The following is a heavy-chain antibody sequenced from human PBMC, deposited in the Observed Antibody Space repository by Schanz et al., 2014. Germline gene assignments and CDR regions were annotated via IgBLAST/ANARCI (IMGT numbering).Heavy chain of an antibody. CDR1: GFIFGSSV. Sequence: EVQLLESGGGLVQPGGSLRLSCAASGFIFGSSVMAWVRQAPGKGLEWVSGITGASDHIDYAESVKGRFTISRDNSKSTLYLQMNSLRAEDTAVYYCAKTPREYCNYDNCPNWFDSWGQGTLVTASS. D-gene: IGHD2-15*01. CDR3: AKTPREYCNYDNCPNWFDS. V-gene: IGHV3-23*01. CDR2: ITGASDHI. J-gene: IGHJ5*01.